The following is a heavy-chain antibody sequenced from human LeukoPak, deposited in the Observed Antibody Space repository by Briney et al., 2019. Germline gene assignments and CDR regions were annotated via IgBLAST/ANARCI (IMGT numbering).Heavy chain of an antibody. D-gene: IGHD2-15*01. J-gene: IGHJ6*03. CDR1: GCSFSSDA. V-gene: IGHV1-69*13. Sequence: GASVKVSCKVSGCSFSSDAYSCLRRQPGRGVVWMGGIISIIGTANYDQKFKGRVTITVDASTNKASMELSCVTSEDTSVYYCARVAEDCSGGSCYSIYYYYYYMDVWGKGTTVTVSS. CDR2: IISIIGTA. CDR3: ARVAEDCSGGSCYSIYYYYYYMDV.